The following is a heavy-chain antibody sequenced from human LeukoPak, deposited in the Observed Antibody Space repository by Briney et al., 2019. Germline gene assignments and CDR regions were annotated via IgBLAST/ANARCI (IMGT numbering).Heavy chain of an antibody. V-gene: IGHV1-3*01. CDR1: GYTFTSYA. CDR3: AREMDYYDSSGYYHPGFDY. D-gene: IGHD3-22*01. Sequence: ASVKVSCKASGYTFTSYAMHWVRQAPGQRLEWMGWINAGNGNTKYSQKFQGRVTITRDTSASTAYMELSSLRSEDTAVYYCAREMDYYDSSGYYHPGFDYWGQGTLVTVSS. J-gene: IGHJ4*02. CDR2: INAGNGNT.